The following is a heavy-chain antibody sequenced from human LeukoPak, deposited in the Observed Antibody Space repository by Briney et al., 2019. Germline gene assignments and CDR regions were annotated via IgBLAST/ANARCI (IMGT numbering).Heavy chain of an antibody. CDR3: AREGGHLDFDY. Sequence: GGSLRLSCAASGFAVSDSAMHWVRQAPGKGLQYVSAISSNGNNTYYTNSVKGRFTISRDNSKNTLYLQMGSLRAEDTAVYYCAREGGHLDFDYWGQGTLVTVYS. CDR1: GFAVSDSA. J-gene: IGHJ4*02. D-gene: IGHD3-3*02. CDR2: ISSNGNNT. V-gene: IGHV3-64*01.